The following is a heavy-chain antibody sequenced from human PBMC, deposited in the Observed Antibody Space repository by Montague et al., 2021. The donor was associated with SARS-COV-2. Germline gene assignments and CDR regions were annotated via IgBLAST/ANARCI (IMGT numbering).Heavy chain of an antibody. Sequence: TLSLTCTVSGDSITSDVSYWSWIRQPAGKGLEWLGRIYTTGSTNYYPSLKNRLTISLDTSKNQFSLKLSSVTAADTAVYYCARDDFRWDFDCWGQGTLVTVSS. V-gene: IGHV4-61*02. CDR3: ARDDFRWDFDC. J-gene: IGHJ4*02. CDR2: IYTTGST. CDR1: GDSITSDVSY. D-gene: IGHD2/OR15-2a*01.